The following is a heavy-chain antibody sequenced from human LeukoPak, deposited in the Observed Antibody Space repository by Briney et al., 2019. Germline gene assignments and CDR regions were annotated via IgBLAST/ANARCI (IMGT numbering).Heavy chain of an antibody. CDR2: IYYSGST. Sequence: PSETLSLTCTVSGGSISSYYWSWIRQPPGKGLEWIGYIYYSGSTNYNPSLKSRVTISVDTSKNQFSLKLSSVTAADTAVYYCASVMIPHRGGFDPWGQGTLVTVSS. V-gene: IGHV4-59*01. CDR1: GGSISSYY. J-gene: IGHJ5*02. D-gene: IGHD3-22*01. CDR3: ASVMIPHRGGFDP.